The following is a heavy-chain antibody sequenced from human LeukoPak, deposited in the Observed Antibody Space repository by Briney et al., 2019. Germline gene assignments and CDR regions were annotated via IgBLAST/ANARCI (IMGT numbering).Heavy chain of an antibody. Sequence: PGGSLRLSCAASGFTFSSYAMSWVRQAPGKGLEWVSVISGSGGSTYYADSVKGRFTISRDNSKNTLYLQMNSLRAEDTAVYYCAKDLEGGSGWYYNWFDPWGQGTLVTVSS. J-gene: IGHJ5*02. CDR3: AKDLEGGSGWYYNWFDP. V-gene: IGHV3-23*01. D-gene: IGHD6-19*01. CDR1: GFTFSSYA. CDR2: ISGSGGST.